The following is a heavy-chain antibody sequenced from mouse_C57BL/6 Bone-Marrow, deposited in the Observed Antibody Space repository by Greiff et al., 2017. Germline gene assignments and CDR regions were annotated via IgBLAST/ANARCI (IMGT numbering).Heavy chain of an antibody. CDR1: GFTFSDYY. J-gene: IGHJ4*01. CDR3: ARHFGYGSSYAMDY. Sequence: EVKLVESGGGLVQPGGSLKLSCAASGFTFSDYYMYWVRQTPEKRLEWVAYISNGGGSTYYPDTVKGRFTISRDNAKNTLYLQMSRLKSEDTAMYYCARHFGYGSSYAMDYWGQGTSVTVSS. V-gene: IGHV5-12*01. D-gene: IGHD1-1*01. CDR2: ISNGGGST.